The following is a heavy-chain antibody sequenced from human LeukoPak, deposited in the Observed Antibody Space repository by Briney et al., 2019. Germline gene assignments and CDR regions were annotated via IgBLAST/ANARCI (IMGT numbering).Heavy chain of an antibody. CDR2: ISSSGSTI. CDR1: GFTFSDYY. D-gene: IGHD2-2*01. J-gene: IGHJ4*02. Sequence: PGGSLRLSCAASGFTFSDYYMSWTRQAPGKGLEWVSYISSSGSTIYYADSVKGRFTISRDNAKNSLYLQMNSLRAEDTAVYYCARDGDIVVVPAAKFDYWGQGTLVTVSS. CDR3: ARDGDIVVVPAAKFDY. V-gene: IGHV3-11*01.